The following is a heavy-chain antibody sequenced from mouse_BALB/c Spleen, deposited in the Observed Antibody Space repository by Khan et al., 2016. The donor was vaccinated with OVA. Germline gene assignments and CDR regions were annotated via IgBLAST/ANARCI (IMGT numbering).Heavy chain of an antibody. CDR2: ISTYYGDV. V-gene: IGHV1S137*01. CDR3: KVGGGNRFAY. Sequence: QVQLKQSGAELVRSGVSVKISCKGSGYTFTDFTMHWVKQSHAKSLEWIGVISTYYGDVTYNQKFKGKATMTVDKSSSTAYMELARLTSEDSAIYYYKVGGGNRFAYWGQGTLVTVAA. J-gene: IGHJ3*01. D-gene: IGHD1-1*02. CDR1: GYTFTDFT.